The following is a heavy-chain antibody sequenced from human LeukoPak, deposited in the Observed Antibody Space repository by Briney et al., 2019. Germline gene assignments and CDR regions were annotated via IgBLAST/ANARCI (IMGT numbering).Heavy chain of an antibody. CDR3: TSIPGD. CDR2: SNSDGSST. CDR1: GFTFSSYW. Sequence: PGGSLRLSCAASGFTFSSYWMHWVRQAPGKGVVWVSRSNSDGSSTSYADSVRGRFTVSRDNAKNTLYLQMNSLRAEDTAVYYCTSIPGDWGQGTLVTVSS. D-gene: IGHD7-27*01. J-gene: IGHJ4*02. V-gene: IGHV3-74*01.